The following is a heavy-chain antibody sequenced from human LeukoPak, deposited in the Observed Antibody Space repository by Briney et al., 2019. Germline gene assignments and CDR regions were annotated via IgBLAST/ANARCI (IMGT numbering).Heavy chain of an antibody. CDR1: GGSISSSY. V-gene: IGHV4-59*08. Sequence: PSETLSLTCTVSGGSISSSYWNWIRQPPGKGLEYIGYLSYTGSTNYNPSLESRVTVSVDSSKNQFSLKLTSVTAADTAIYYCASDRRRSDRLRVADDWGQGTLVTVSS. CDR2: LSYTGST. CDR3: ASDRRRSDRLRVADD. J-gene: IGHJ4*02. D-gene: IGHD3-3*01.